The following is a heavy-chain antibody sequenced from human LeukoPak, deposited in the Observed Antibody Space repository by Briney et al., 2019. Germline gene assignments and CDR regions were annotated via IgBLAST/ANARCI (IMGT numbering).Heavy chain of an antibody. J-gene: IGHJ4*02. D-gene: IGHD5-18*01. CDR2: IYHSGST. CDR1: GYSISSGYY. Sequence: PSETLSLTCAVSGYSISSGYYWGWIRQPPGKGLEWIGSIYHSGSTYYNPSLKSRVTISVDTSKNQFSLKLSSVTAADTAVYYCARHFGYSYGRGLYFDYWGQGTLVTVSS. CDR3: ARHFGYSYGRGLYFDY. V-gene: IGHV4-38-2*01.